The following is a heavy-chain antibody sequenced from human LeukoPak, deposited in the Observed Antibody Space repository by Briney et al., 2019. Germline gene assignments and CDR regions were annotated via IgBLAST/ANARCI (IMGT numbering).Heavy chain of an antibody. J-gene: IGHJ4*02. D-gene: IGHD1-26*01. CDR2: IIPIFGTA. CDR3: ACRGSYFSSPADY. V-gene: IGHV1-69*13. CDR1: GGTFSSYA. Sequence: SVKVSCKASGGTFSSYAISWVRQAPGQGLEWMGGIIPIFGTANYAQKFQGRVTITADESTSTAYMELSGLRSEDTAVYYCACRGSYFSSPADYWGQGTLVTVSS.